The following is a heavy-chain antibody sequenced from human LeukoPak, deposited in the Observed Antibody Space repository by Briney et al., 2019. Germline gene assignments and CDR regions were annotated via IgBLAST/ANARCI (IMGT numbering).Heavy chain of an antibody. CDR3: ARGAYCSGTSCSMVIYYYYGMDV. V-gene: IGHV3-21*01. CDR2: VSGSVGFI. Sequence: GGSLRLSCAASGFTFSSYSMSWVRQAPGKGLEWVSSVSGSVGFIYYADSVKGRFTISRDKSKNSLFLQMKSLRAQDTAVYYCARGAYCSGTSCSMVIYYYYGMDVWGLGTTVTVSS. CDR1: GFTFSSYS. D-gene: IGHD2-2*01. J-gene: IGHJ6*02.